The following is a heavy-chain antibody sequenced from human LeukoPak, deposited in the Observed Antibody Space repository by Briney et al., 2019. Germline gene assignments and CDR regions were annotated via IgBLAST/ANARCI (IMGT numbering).Heavy chain of an antibody. CDR3: ARHKGGYTVYYFHY. V-gene: IGHV4-4*07. D-gene: IGHD5-12*01. CDR2: IYSSGST. Sequence: PSETLSLTCTVSGESITYYYWSWIRQPAGKGLEWIGRIYSSGSTNYNPSLKSRVTMSLDTSKKQFSLKLTSVTAADTAVYYCARHKGGYTVYYFHYWGQGTLVTVSS. J-gene: IGHJ4*02. CDR1: GESITYYY.